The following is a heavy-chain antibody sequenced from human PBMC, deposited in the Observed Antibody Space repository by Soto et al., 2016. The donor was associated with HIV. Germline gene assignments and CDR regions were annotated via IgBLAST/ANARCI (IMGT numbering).Heavy chain of an antibody. CDR1: GFTFSSYW. Sequence: EVQLVESGGGLVQPGGSLRLSCVVSGFTFSSYWMHWVRQAPGKGLVWVSRINSDGSSTNYADSVKGRFTISRDNAKNTLYMQMNSLRAEDTAVYYCASGIAAYTGYYYMDVWGKGPRSPSP. D-gene: IGHD6-13*01. V-gene: IGHV3-74*01. J-gene: IGHJ6*03. CDR2: INSDGSST. CDR3: ASGIAAYTGYYYMDV.